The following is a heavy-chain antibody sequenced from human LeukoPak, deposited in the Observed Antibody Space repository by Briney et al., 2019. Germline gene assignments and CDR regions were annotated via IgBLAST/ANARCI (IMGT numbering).Heavy chain of an antibody. CDR3: AKGPGASTNYYYYMDV. D-gene: IGHD6-25*01. CDR1: GFTFDDYA. Sequence: GGSLRLSCAASGFTFDDYAMHWVRQAPGKGLEWVSLISWDGGSTYYADSVKGRFTISRDNSKNSLYLQMNSLRAEDTALYYCAKGPGASTNYYYYMDVWGKGTTVTVSS. V-gene: IGHV3-43D*03. CDR2: ISWDGGST. J-gene: IGHJ6*03.